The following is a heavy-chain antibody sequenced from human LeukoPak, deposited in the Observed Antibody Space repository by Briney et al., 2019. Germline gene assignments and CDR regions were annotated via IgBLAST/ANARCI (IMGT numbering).Heavy chain of an antibody. D-gene: IGHD3-3*01. CDR3: ARDTQQDFWSGYYTWFDP. CDR2: IYTSGST. V-gene: IGHV4-4*07. Sequence: NPSQTLSLTCTVSGGSISSYYWSWIRQPAGKGLEWIGRIYTSGSTNYNPSLKSRVTMSVDTSKNQFSLKLSSVTAADTAVYYCARDTQQDFWSGYYTWFDPWGQGTLVTVSS. J-gene: IGHJ5*02. CDR1: GGSISSYY.